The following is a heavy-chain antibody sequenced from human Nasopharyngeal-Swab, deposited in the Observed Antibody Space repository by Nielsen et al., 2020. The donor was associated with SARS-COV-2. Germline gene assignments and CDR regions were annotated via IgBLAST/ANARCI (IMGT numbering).Heavy chain of an antibody. V-gene: IGHV1-46*01. CDR2: INPSGGST. CDR1: GYTFTSYY. J-gene: IGHJ4*02. D-gene: IGHD5-24*01. CDR3: ARGLGDGYKKRDLGY. Sequence: ASVKVSCKASGYTFTSYYMHWVRQAPGQGLEWMGIINPSGGSTSYAQKFQGRVTMTRDTSTSTVYMELSSLRSEDTAVYYCARGLGDGYKKRDLGYWGQGTLVTVSS.